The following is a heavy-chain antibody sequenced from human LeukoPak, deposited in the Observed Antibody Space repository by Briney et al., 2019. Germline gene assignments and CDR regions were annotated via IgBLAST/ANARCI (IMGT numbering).Heavy chain of an antibody. CDR1: GGTFSSYA. CDR2: IIPIFGIA. D-gene: IGHD1-1*01. CDR3: EREATTHYYYYGMDV. V-gene: IGHV1-69*04. Sequence: GASVKVSCKASGGTFSSYAISWVRQAPGQGLEWMGRIIPIFGIANYAQKFQGRVTITADKSTSTAYMELSSLRSEDTAVYYCEREATTHYYYYGMDVWGQGTTVTVSS. J-gene: IGHJ6*02.